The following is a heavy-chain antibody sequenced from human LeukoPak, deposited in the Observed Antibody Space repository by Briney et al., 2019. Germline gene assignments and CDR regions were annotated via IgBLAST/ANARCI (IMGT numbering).Heavy chain of an antibody. Sequence: GASVKVSCKASGYTFTSYGISWVRQAPGQGLEWMGWISAYNGNTNYAQKLQGRVTMTTDTSTSTAYMELRSLRSDDTAVYYCASTVVAADHYYGMDVWGQGTTVTVSS. V-gene: IGHV1-18*01. J-gene: IGHJ6*02. D-gene: IGHD2-15*01. CDR3: ASTVVAADHYYGMDV. CDR1: GYTFTSYG. CDR2: ISAYNGNT.